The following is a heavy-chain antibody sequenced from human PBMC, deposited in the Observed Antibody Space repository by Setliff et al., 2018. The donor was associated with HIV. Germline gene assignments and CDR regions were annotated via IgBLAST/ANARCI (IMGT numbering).Heavy chain of an antibody. CDR2: ISSSSSTI. V-gene: IGHV3-48*01. CDR1: GFIFSSYE. D-gene: IGHD3-3*01. CDR3: ARPVYGFYSRGY. J-gene: IGHJ4*02. Sequence: GGSLRLSCAASGFIFSSYEMNWVRQAPGKGLEWVSSISSSSSTIYYADSVKGRFTISRDNAKNSLYLQMNSLRAEDTAVYYCARPVYGFYSRGYWGQGTLVTVSS.